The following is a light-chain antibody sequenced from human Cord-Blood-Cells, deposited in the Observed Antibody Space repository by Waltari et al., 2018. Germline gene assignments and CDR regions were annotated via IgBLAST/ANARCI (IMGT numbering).Light chain of an antibody. CDR2: DAS. CDR1: QSVSSY. CDR3: QQRSNWPPMYT. Sequence: EIVLTQSPATLSLSPGERATLSCRASQSVSSYLAWYQQKPGQAPGLLIYDASNRATGIPARFSGSGSGTDFTRTISSLEPEDFAVYYCQQRSNWPPMYTFGQGTKLEIK. J-gene: IGKJ2*01. V-gene: IGKV3-11*01.